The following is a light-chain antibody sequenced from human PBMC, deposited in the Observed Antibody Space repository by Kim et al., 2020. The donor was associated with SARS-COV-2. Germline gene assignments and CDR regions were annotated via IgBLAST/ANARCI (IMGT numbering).Light chain of an antibody. CDR2: DAS. Sequence: EVALTQSPATLSSSPGESVTLSCRASEGISYLAWYQQKLGQAPRLLIYDASQRAPGIPARFSGSGSGRDFSLRISTLEPEDFAIYYCQVRSNWPPTLTFGGGTKVEIK. CDR1: EGISY. V-gene: IGKV3-11*02. CDR3: QVRSNWPPTLT. J-gene: IGKJ4*01.